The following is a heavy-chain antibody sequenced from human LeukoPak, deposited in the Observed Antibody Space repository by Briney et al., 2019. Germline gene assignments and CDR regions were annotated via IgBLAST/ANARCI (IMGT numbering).Heavy chain of an antibody. Sequence: SETLSLTCAVYGGSFSGYYWSWIRQPPGKGLEWIGEINHSGSTNYNSSLKSRVTISVDTSKNQFSLKLSSVTAADTAVYYCARARYSSSWYKGWFDPWGQGTLVTVSS. CDR2: INHSGST. CDR3: ARARYSSSWYKGWFDP. V-gene: IGHV4-34*01. D-gene: IGHD6-13*01. J-gene: IGHJ5*02. CDR1: GGSFSGYY.